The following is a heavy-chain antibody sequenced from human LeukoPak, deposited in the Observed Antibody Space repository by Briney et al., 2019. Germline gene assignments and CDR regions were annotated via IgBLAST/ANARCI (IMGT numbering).Heavy chain of an antibody. Sequence: PGGSLRLSCAASGFTFSSYAMHWVHQAPGKGLEWVAVISYDGSNKYYADSVKGRFTISRDNSKNTLYLQMNSLRAEDTAVYYCARVGGYYLDNAFDIWGQGTMVTVSS. CDR2: ISYDGSNK. CDR3: ARVGGYYLDNAFDI. V-gene: IGHV3-30*04. D-gene: IGHD3-22*01. J-gene: IGHJ3*02. CDR1: GFTFSSYA.